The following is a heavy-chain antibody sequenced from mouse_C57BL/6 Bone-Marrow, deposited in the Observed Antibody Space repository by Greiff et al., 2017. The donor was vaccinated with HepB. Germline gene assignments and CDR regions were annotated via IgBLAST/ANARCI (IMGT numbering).Heavy chain of an antibody. V-gene: IGHV3-6*01. CDR3: AREGSSFYYYAMDY. D-gene: IGHD1-1*01. CDR2: ISYDGSN. J-gene: IGHJ4*01. Sequence: EVQLQESGPGLVKPSQSLSLTCSVTGYSITSGYYRNWIRQFPGNKLEWMGYISYDGSNNYNPSLKNRISITRDTSKNQFFLKLNSVTTEDTATYYCAREGSSFYYYAMDYWGQGTSVTVSS. CDR1: GYSITSGYY.